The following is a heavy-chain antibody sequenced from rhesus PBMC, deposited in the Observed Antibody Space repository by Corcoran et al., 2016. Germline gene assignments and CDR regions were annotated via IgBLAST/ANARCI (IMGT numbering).Heavy chain of an antibody. Sequence: QLQLQESGPGLVKPSETLSLTCAVSGYSISSNYWSWIRQPPGKGLEWIGYIYGSSGSTYYNPSLKSRVTISTDTSKNQFSRKLSSVTAADTAVYYCARVSGSWNDEYFEFWGQGALVTVSS. D-gene: IGHD6-25*01. V-gene: IGHV4-173*01. CDR3: ARVSGSWNDEYFEF. J-gene: IGHJ1*01. CDR2: IYGSSGST. CDR1: GYSISSNY.